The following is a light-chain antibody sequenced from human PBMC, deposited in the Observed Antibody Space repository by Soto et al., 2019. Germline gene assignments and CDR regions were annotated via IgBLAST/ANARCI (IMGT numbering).Light chain of an antibody. Sequence: DIQMTQSPSSLSASVGDRVTITCRASQSISRNLNWYQQKPGTAPKLLIFGASTLQSGVPSRFSGSGYGTDFTLTITSLQPEDFATYYCQQSYNNTRTFGQGTKVDIK. CDR2: GAS. CDR3: QQSYNNTRT. CDR1: QSISRN. J-gene: IGKJ1*01. V-gene: IGKV1-39*01.